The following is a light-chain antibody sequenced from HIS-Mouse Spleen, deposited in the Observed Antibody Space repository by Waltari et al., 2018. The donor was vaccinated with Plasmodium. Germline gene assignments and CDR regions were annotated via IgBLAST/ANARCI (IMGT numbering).Light chain of an antibody. CDR3: QQSYRTPWT. CDR1: QSISSY. CDR2: AAS. Sequence: DIQMTQSPSSLSASVGDRVPIPCRASQSISSYLNWYQQKPGKAPKLLIYAASSLQSGVPSRFSGSGSGTDFTLTISSLQPEDFATYYCQQSYRTPWTFGQGTKVEIK. V-gene: IGKV1-39*01. J-gene: IGKJ1*01.